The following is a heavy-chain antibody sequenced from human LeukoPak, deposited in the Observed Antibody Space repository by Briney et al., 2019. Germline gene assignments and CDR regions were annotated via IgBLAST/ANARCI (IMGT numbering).Heavy chain of an antibody. V-gene: IGHV1-69*13. CDR2: IIPIFGTA. D-gene: IGHD4-17*01. CDR1: GGTFSSYA. CDR3: ASELGATVTIS. J-gene: IGHJ5*02. Sequence: GAPVKVSCKASGGTFSSYAISWVRQAPGQGLEGMGGIIPIFGTANYAQRFQGRVTITADESTSTAYMELSSLRSEDTAVYYCASELGATVTISWGQGTLVTVSS.